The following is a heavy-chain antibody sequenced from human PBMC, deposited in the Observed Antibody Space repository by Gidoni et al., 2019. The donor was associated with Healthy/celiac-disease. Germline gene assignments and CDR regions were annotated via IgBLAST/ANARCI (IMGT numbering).Heavy chain of an antibody. D-gene: IGHD6-13*01. Sequence: QVQLVQSGAEGKKPGASVTVSCKASGYTFTSYAMHWVRQAPGQRIEWMGWINAGTGNPKYSQKFQGRVTITRDTSASTAYMELSSLRSEDTAVYYCARRYSSSWGAFDIWGQGTMVTVSS. V-gene: IGHV1-3*01. CDR1: GYTFTSYA. CDR3: ARRYSSSWGAFDI. J-gene: IGHJ3*02. CDR2: INAGTGNP.